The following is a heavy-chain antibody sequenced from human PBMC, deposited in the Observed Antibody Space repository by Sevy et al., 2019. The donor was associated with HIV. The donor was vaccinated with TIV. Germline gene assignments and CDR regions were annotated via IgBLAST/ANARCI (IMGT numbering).Heavy chain of an antibody. D-gene: IGHD1-7*01. CDR2: IYYSGST. J-gene: IGHJ5*02. V-gene: IGHV4-30-4*01. Sequence: SETLSLTCTVSGGSISSGDYYWSWIRQPPGKGLEWIGYIYYSGSTYYNPSLKSRVTISVDTSKTQFSLKLSSVTAADTAAYYCARDQGITGTTRFDPWGQGTLVTVSS. CDR3: ARDQGITGTTRFDP. CDR1: GGSISSGDYY.